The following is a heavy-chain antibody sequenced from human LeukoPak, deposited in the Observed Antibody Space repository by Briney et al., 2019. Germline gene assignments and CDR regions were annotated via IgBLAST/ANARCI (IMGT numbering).Heavy chain of an antibody. D-gene: IGHD6-13*01. CDR1: GGSISSYY. CDR2: IYTSGST. J-gene: IGHJ5*02. V-gene: IGHV4-4*07. Sequence: SETLSLTCTVSGGSISSYYWSWIRQPAGKGLEWIGRIYTSGSTNYNPSLKSRVTISVDTSKNQFSLKLSSVTAADTAVYYCARHEAAAGSSWFDPWGQGTLVTVSS. CDR3: ARHEAAAGSSWFDP.